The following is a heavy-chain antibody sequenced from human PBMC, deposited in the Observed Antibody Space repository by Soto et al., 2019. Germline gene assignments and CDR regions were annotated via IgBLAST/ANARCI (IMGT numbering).Heavy chain of an antibody. V-gene: IGHV3-30*18. J-gene: IGHJ4*02. Sequence: VQLVESGGGVVQPGRSLRLSCAASGFTFSDYAMHWVRQAPGKGLEWVAVVSHDGRNTHYADSVKGRFTISRDSSKTTVPLEMTSLRAEDTAVYYCAKGGRQWLVTSDFNYWGQGALVTVSS. D-gene: IGHD6-19*01. CDR2: VSHDGRNT. CDR1: GFTFSDYA. CDR3: AKGGRQWLVTSDFNY.